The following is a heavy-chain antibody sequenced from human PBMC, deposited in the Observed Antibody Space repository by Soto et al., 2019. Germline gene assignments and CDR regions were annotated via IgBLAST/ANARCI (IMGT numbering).Heavy chain of an antibody. J-gene: IGHJ3*01. CDR1: GYTFTSSG. CDR3: AREFFYQGSESRGYSFDAFDF. CDR2: ISAHTGSS. V-gene: IGHV1-18*01. D-gene: IGHD3-22*01. Sequence: QVQLVQSGAEVKKPGASVKVSCKASGYTFTSSGMSWVRQAPGQGLEWMGWISAHTGSSEYAQRFQGRVTMTTDRSSSTAYMELRSLRSDDSAGDYCAREFFYQGSESRGYSFDAFDFWGPGTLVTVSS.